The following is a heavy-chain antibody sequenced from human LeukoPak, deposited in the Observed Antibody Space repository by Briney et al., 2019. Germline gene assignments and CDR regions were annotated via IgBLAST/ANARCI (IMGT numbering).Heavy chain of an antibody. D-gene: IGHD6-19*01. Sequence: GGSLRLSCAASRFTFSSYGMSWVRQAPGKGLGWVSYISSSSSTIYYADSVKGRFTISRDNAKNSLYLQMNSLRAEDTAVYYCASEAGGGWYGPNRYDAFDIWGQGTMVTVSS. CDR3: ASEAGGGWYGPNRYDAFDI. V-gene: IGHV3-48*01. CDR2: ISSSSSTI. CDR1: RFTFSSYG. J-gene: IGHJ3*02.